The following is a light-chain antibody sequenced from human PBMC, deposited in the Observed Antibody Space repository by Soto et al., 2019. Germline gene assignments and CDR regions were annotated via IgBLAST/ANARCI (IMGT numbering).Light chain of an antibody. CDR3: TSYVGSNIWV. Sequence: QSALTQPPSASGSPGQSVTISCTGTSSDVGAYKYVSWYQYPGKAPKLMIYEVSKRPSGVPDRFSGSKSGNTASLTVSGLQAEDEADYYCTSYVGSNIWVFGGGTKLTVL. J-gene: IGLJ3*02. CDR1: SSDVGAYKY. CDR2: EVS. V-gene: IGLV2-8*01.